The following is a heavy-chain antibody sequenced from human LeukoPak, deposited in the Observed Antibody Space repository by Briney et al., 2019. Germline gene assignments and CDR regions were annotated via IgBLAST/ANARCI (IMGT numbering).Heavy chain of an antibody. CDR1: GFTFSSYA. CDR2: ISGSGDNA. CDR3: AKDSRTFDP. V-gene: IGHV3-23*01. Sequence: GGSLRLSCAASGFTFSSYAMSWVRQAPGKGLQWVSAISGSGDNAYYADSVKGRFTISRDSSKNTLYLQMNSLRAEDTAVYYCAKDSRTFDPWGQGTLVTVSS. D-gene: IGHD3/OR15-3a*01. J-gene: IGHJ5*02.